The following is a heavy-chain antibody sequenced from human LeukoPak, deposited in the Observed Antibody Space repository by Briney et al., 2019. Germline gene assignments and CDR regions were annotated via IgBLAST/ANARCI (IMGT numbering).Heavy chain of an antibody. CDR2: ISSSSSYI. Sequence: GGSLRLSCTASGFTFSSYSMNWVRQAPGKGLEWVSSISSSSSYIYYADSVKGRFTISRDNAKNSLYLQMNSLRAEDTAVYYCARDDGGQGDYWGQGTLVTVSS. CDR1: GFTFSSYS. V-gene: IGHV3-21*04. CDR3: ARDDGGQGDY. D-gene: IGHD2-15*01. J-gene: IGHJ4*02.